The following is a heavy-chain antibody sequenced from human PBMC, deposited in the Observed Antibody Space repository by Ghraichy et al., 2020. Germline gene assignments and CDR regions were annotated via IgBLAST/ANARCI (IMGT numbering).Heavy chain of an antibody. Sequence: GSPRLSCAASGFTFSSYEMNWVRQAPGKGLEWVSYISTGGNSIYYADSVEGRFTVSRDNAKNSLYLQMNSLGAEDTAVYYCARDLGYGSGTYYNPPGFDYWGQGTLVTVSS. CDR2: ISTGGNSI. J-gene: IGHJ4*02. D-gene: IGHD3-10*01. CDR3: ARDLGYGSGTYYNPPGFDY. CDR1: GFTFSSYE. V-gene: IGHV3-48*03.